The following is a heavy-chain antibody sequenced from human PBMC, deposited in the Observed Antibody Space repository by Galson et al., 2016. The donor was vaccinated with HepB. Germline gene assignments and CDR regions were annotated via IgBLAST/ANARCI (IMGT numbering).Heavy chain of an antibody. J-gene: IGHJ6*04. CDR1: GFTFNNYG. D-gene: IGHD1-26*01. CDR2: ISRSGDST. CDR3: VQGSTEPAV. Sequence: SLRLSCAASGFTFNNYGMTWVRQAPGNGLEIVSSISRSGDSTDYADSVKGRFTISRDNSKNTLSLQMNSLRDEDTAVYYCVQGSTEPAVWGKGATVTVSS. V-gene: IGHV3-23*01.